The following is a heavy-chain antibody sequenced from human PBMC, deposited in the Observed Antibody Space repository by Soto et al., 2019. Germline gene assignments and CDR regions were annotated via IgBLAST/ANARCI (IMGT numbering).Heavy chain of an antibody. CDR2: ISYDGSNK. CDR3: ARPIQLWLMYYGMDV. Sequence: QVQLVESGGGVVQPGRSLRLSCAASGFTFSSYAMHWVRQAPGKGLEWVAVISYDGSNKYYADSVKGRFTISRDNSKNTLYLQMNSLRAEDTAVYYCARPIQLWLMYYGMDVWGQGTTVTVSS. V-gene: IGHV3-30-3*01. J-gene: IGHJ6*02. CDR1: GFTFSSYA. D-gene: IGHD5-18*01.